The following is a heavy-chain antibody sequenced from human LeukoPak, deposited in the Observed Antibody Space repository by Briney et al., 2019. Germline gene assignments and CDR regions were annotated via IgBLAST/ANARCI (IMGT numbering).Heavy chain of an antibody. CDR3: ATFISYGDYVYFDY. CDR2: FDPEDGET. V-gene: IGHV1-24*01. Sequence: ASVKVSCKVSVYTLTELSMHWVRQAPGKGLEWMGGFDPEDGETIYAQKFQGRVTMTEDTSTDTAYMELSSLRSEDTAVYYCATFISYGDYVYFDYWGQGTLVTVSS. D-gene: IGHD4-17*01. J-gene: IGHJ4*02. CDR1: VYTLTELS.